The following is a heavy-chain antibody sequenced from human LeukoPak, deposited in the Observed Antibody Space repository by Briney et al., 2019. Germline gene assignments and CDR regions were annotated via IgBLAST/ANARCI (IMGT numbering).Heavy chain of an antibody. D-gene: IGHD3-22*01. Sequence: GGSLRLSCAASGLIFDDYTMHWVRQAPGKGLEWVSLISRNGAATKYADSVRGRFTVSRDNSKNSLYLQMNSLRAEDTALYYCAKDDYDSSGYDDAFDIWGQGTMVTVSS. V-gene: IGHV3-43*01. CDR1: GLIFDDYT. J-gene: IGHJ3*02. CDR3: AKDDYDSSGYDDAFDI. CDR2: ISRNGAAT.